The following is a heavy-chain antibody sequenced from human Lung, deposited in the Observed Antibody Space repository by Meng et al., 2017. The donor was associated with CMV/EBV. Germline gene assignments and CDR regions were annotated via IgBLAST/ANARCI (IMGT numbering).Heavy chain of an antibody. CDR2: VFYTGTT. D-gene: IGHD3-16*01. Sequence: LRLSCTVSGGSTNSYYWTWIRQAPGKGLEWIGYVFYTGTTKYNPSLKSRVTMSLDTSKSHFSLKLTSVTAADTAIYYCARGRAQIGWFDPWGQGPVVTVSS. CDR3: ARGRAQIGWFDP. V-gene: IGHV4-59*01. J-gene: IGHJ5*02. CDR1: GGSTNSYY.